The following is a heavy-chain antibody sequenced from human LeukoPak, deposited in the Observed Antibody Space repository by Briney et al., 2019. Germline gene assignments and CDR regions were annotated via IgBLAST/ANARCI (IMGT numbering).Heavy chain of an antibody. CDR3: AKDLQNYDYVWGSYRPPGDY. Sequence: PGTSLRLSCVASGFTFSVNGMHWVRQAPGKGLEWVAIIWNDGGKKYYADSVKGRFTISRDNSKNTLYLQMNSLRAEDTAVYYCAKDLQNYDYVWGSYRPPGDYWGQGTLVTVSS. D-gene: IGHD3-16*02. CDR1: GFTFSVNG. J-gene: IGHJ4*02. CDR2: IWNDGGKK. V-gene: IGHV3-33*06.